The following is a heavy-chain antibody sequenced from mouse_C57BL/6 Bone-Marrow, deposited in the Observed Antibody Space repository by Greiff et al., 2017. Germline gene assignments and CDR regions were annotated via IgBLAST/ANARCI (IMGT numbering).Heavy chain of an antibody. V-gene: IGHV1-55*01. D-gene: IGHD2-12*01. J-gene: IGHJ1*03. CDR1: GYTFTSYW. CDR2: IYPGSGST. Sequence: QVQLQQSGAELVKPGASVKMSCKASGYTFTSYWITWVKQRPGQGLEWIGDIYPGSGSTNYNEKFKSKATLTVDTSSSTAYMQLSSLTSEDSAVYYCARGLYPYWNFDVWGTGTTVTVSS. CDR3: ARGLYPYWNFDV.